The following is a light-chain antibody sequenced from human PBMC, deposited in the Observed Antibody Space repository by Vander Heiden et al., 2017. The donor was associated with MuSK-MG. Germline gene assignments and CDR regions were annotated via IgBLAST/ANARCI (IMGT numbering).Light chain of an antibody. V-gene: IGLV3-1*01. Sequence: SYELTQPLSVSVSPGQTASITCSGDKLGDKYACWYQRKPGQSPVLVIYQDSKRPSGIPERFSGSNSGNTATLTISGTQAMDEADYYCQAWDSSTAVFGGGTKLTVL. CDR3: QAWDSSTAV. J-gene: IGLJ2*01. CDR2: QDS. CDR1: KLGDKY.